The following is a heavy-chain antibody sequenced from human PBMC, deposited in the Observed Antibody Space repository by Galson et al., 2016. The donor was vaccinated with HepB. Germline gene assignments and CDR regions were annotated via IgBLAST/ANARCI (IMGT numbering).Heavy chain of an antibody. CDR2: ISYDGSNK. CDR1: GFTFSSYA. J-gene: IGHJ4*02. CDR3: ARDYYGGNSVVCAY. Sequence: SLRLSCAASGFTFSSYAMYWVRQVPGKGLEWVAVISYDGSNKYYADSVKGRLTISRDNSKNTLYLQINSLRAEDTAVYYCARDYYGGNSVVCAYWGQGTLVTVSS. D-gene: IGHD4-23*01. V-gene: IGHV3-30-3*01.